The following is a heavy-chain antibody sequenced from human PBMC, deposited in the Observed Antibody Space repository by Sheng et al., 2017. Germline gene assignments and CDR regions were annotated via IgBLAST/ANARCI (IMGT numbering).Heavy chain of an antibody. CDR1: GGTFSNYV. V-gene: IGHV1-69*13. Sequence: QVQLVQSGAEVKKPGSSVKVSCKASGGTFSNYVISWVRQAPRQGLQWMGGIIPIFETANYAQKFQGRVTITADESTSTTYMELSSLRSEDTAVYYCARGGRRCSGASCYPWFDPWGQGTLVTVSS. J-gene: IGHJ5*02. CDR2: IIPIFETA. D-gene: IGHD2-15*01. CDR3: ARGGRRCSGASCYPWFDP.